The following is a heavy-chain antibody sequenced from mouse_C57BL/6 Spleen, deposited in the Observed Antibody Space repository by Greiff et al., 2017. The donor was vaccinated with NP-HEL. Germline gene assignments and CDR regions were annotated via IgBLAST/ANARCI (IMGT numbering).Heavy chain of an antibody. J-gene: IGHJ4*01. CDR3: VRRLYYDSSPWYAMDY. D-gene: IGHD1-1*01. CDR1: GFTFNTYA. V-gene: IGHV10-3*01. CDR2: IRSKSRNYAS. Sequence: DVKLVESGGGLVQPKGSLKLSCAASGFTFNTYAMHWVRQAPGKGLEWVARIRSKSRNYASYYAVSVKDRFPIYRDNSQSMLYLQMNNLKTEDTAMYYCVRRLYYDSSPWYAMDYWGQGTSVTVSS.